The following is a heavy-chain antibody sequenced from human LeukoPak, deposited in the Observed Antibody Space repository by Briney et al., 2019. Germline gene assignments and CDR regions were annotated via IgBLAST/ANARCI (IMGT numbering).Heavy chain of an antibody. J-gene: IGHJ6*02. CDR2: ISAYNGNT. D-gene: IGHD4-23*01. Sequence: GASVKVSCKASGYTFTSYGISWVRQAPGQGLEWMGWISAYNGNTNYAQKLQGRVTMTTDTSTSTAYMELRSLRSDDTAVYYCARDLPTVVTHYYYYGMDVWGQGTTVTVSS. CDR1: GYTFTSYG. CDR3: ARDLPTVVTHYYYYGMDV. V-gene: IGHV1-18*01.